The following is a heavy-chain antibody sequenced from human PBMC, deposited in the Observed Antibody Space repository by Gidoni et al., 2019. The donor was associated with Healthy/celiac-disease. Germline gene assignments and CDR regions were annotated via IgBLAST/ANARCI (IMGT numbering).Heavy chain of an antibody. CDR1: GFTFSSYW. D-gene: IGHD2-15*01. Sequence: CAASGFTFSSYWMSWVRQAPGKGLEWVANIKQDGSEKYYVDSVKGRFTISRDNAKNSLYLQMNSLRAEDTAVYYCARVGCSGGSCLDYWGQGTLVTVSS. CDR3: ARVGCSGGSCLDY. V-gene: IGHV3-7*03. CDR2: IKQDGSEK. J-gene: IGHJ4*02.